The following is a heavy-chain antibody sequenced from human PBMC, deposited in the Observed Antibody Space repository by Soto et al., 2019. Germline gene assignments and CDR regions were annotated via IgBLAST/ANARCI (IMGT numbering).Heavy chain of an antibody. J-gene: IGHJ4*02. V-gene: IGHV3-23*01. CDR3: AKDHGYAGGWHTPYYFDS. CDR2: ISAGGDST. CDR1: GFSFSSYA. D-gene: IGHD6-19*01. Sequence: EVQLLESGGSLKQPGGSLRLSCAASGFSFSSYAMSWVRQAPGKGLEWVSSISAGGDSTCYADSVKGRFTITRDNSENTLYLQMNGLRAADTAVYYCAKDHGYAGGWHTPYYFDSWGQGTLVTVSS.